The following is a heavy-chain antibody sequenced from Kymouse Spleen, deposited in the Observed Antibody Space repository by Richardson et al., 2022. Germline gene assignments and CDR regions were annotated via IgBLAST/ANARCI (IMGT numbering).Heavy chain of an antibody. J-gene: IGHJ6*02. CDR3: AREDYYGSRGYYYYGMDV. V-gene: IGHV3-33*01. Sequence: QVQLVESGGGVVQPGRSLRLSCAASGFTFSSYGMHWVRQAPGKGLEWVAVIWYDGSNKYYADSVKGRFTISRDNSKNTLYLQMNSLRAEDTAVYYCAREDYYGSRGYYYYGMDVWGQGTTVTVSS. CDR1: GFTFSSYG. CDR2: IWYDGSNK. D-gene: IGHD3-10*01.